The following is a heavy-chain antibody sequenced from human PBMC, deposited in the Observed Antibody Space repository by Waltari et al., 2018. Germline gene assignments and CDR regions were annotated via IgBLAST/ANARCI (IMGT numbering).Heavy chain of an antibody. D-gene: IGHD2-2*01. Sequence: QVQLQESGPGLVKPSETLSLTCTVSGDSISTYYWSWIRQPPGKGLEWIGDVYYSGSTKYNPSRKSRVTISVDTSKNQFSLKLSSVTAADTAVYYCARSLSSSTSPLAGYWGQGTLVTVSS. V-gene: IGHV4-59*01. CDR2: VYYSGST. J-gene: IGHJ4*02. CDR3: ARSLSSSTSPLAGY. CDR1: GDSISTYY.